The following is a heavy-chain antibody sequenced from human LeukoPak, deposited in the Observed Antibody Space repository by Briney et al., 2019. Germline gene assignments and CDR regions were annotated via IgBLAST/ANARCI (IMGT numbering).Heavy chain of an antibody. CDR1: GFTLSNYG. V-gene: IGHV3-33*01. CDR3: ARDEGDSSGYYPGL. Sequence: GGSLRLSCAASGFTLSNYGMHWVRQAPGKGLEWVAAIWHDGSRKYYAESVKGRFTISRDNARNTVYVQRDSLRAEDTAVYYCARDEGDSSGYYPGLWGQGTLVTVSS. CDR2: IWHDGSRK. J-gene: IGHJ1*01. D-gene: IGHD3-22*01.